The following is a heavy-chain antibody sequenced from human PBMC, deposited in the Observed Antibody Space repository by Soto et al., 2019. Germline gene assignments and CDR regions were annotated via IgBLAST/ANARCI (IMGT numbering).Heavy chain of an antibody. V-gene: IGHV5-10-1*01. CDR1: GYSFTRYW. CDR3: ARPNYYDSSGYESDYYYGMDV. J-gene: IGHJ6*02. D-gene: IGHD3-22*01. Sequence: GESLKISCKGSGYSFTRYWISWVRQMPGKGLEWMGRIDPSDSYTNYSPSFQGHVTISADKSISTAYLQWSSLKASDTAMYYCARPNYYDSSGYESDYYYGMDVWGQGTTVTVSS. CDR2: IDPSDSYT.